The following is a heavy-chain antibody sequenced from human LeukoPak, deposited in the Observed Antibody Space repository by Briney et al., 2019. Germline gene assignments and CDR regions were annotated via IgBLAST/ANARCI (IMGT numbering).Heavy chain of an antibody. CDR3: AREKEILRGENAFDI. J-gene: IGHJ3*02. V-gene: IGHV3-11*04. CDR1: GFTFSDYY. CDR2: ISSSGSTI. Sequence: PGGSLRLSCAASGFTFSDYYMSWIRQAPGKGLEWVSYISSSGSTIYYADSVKGRFTISRDNAKNSLYLQMNSLRAEDTAVYYCAREKEILRGENAFDIWGQGTMVTVSS. D-gene: IGHD3-10*01.